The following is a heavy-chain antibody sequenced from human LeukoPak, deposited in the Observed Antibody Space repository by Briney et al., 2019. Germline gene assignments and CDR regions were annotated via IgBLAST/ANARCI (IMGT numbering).Heavy chain of an antibody. CDR1: GYTFTSYG. Sequence: ASVKVSCKASGYTFTSYGISWVRQAPGQGLEWMGWISAYNGNTNYAQKLQGRVTMTTDTSTSTAYMELSSLRSEDTAVYYCASPTLEYSSRENLGYYYYMDVWGKGTTVTVSS. V-gene: IGHV1-18*01. CDR2: ISAYNGNT. J-gene: IGHJ6*03. CDR3: ASPTLEYSSRENLGYYYYMDV. D-gene: IGHD6-13*01.